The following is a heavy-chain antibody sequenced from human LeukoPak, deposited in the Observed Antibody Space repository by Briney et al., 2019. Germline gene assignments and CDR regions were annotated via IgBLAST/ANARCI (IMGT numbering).Heavy chain of an antibody. CDR2: ITGSGGRT. V-gene: IGHV3-23*01. J-gene: IGHJ4*02. CDR1: GFTFGSYA. Sequence: PGGSLRLSCAASGFTFGSYAMRWVRQAPGKGLEWVSAITGSGGRTYYADSVKGRFTISRDNSKSRLYLQMNDLRAEDTAVYYCAKPAGELHGPLDYWGQGTLVTVSS. CDR3: AKPAGELHGPLDY. D-gene: IGHD1-26*01.